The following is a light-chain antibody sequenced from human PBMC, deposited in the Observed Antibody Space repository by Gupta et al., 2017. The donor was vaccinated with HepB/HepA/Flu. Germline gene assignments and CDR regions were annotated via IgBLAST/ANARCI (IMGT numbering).Light chain of an antibody. CDR2: DVN. CDR3: CSYAGSHTFVV. J-gene: IGLJ3*02. CDR1: SSDVGIYNY. Sequence: SPGQSVTFSCTGTSSDVGIYNYVSWYQQHPGKAPKLMIYDVNKRPSGVPDRFSGSKSGNTASLTISGLQAEDEADYYCCSYAGSHTFVVFGGGTKLTVL. V-gene: IGLV2-11*03.